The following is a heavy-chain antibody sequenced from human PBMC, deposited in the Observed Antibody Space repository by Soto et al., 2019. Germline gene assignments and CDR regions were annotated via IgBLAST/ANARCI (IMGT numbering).Heavy chain of an antibody. J-gene: IGHJ4*02. CDR1: GFTFSNAW. CDR2: ISTDGSIT. CDR3: ARDTNGLHY. D-gene: IGHD2-8*01. Sequence: GGSLRLSCAASGFTFSNAWMSWVRQAPGKGLVWVSRISTDGSITDYADSVKGRFTVSRDNAKNTLYLQMNSLRVDDTAVYYCARDTNGLHYWGQGTLVTVSS. V-gene: IGHV3-74*01.